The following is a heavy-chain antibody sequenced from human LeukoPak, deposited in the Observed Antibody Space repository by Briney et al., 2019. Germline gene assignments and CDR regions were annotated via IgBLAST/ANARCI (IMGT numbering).Heavy chain of an antibody. Sequence: SVKVSCKASGGTFSNYAISWVRQAPGQGLEWMGGIIPIFGTTTYAQKFQGRVTITADESTSTDYMELSSLRSEDTAIYYCARDNSVGDNAWWFDPWGQGTLVTVSS. V-gene: IGHV1-69*13. CDR2: IIPIFGTT. CDR1: GGTFSNYA. D-gene: IGHD1-26*01. CDR3: ARDNSVGDNAWWFDP. J-gene: IGHJ5*02.